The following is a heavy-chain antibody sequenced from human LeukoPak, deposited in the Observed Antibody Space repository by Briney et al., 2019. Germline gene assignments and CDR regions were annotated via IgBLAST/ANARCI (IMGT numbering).Heavy chain of an antibody. D-gene: IGHD2-2*01. CDR1: GYTVTSYY. CDR3: ARESSFAVPAASYYYYYGMDV. V-gene: IGHV1-46*01. CDR2: INPSGGST. Sequence: ASVKVSCKASGYTVTSYYMHWVRQAPGQGLEWMGIINPSGGSTSYAQKFQGRVTMTRDTSTSTVYMELSSLRSEDTAVYYCARESSFAVPAASYYYYYGMDVWGQGTTVTVSS. J-gene: IGHJ6*02.